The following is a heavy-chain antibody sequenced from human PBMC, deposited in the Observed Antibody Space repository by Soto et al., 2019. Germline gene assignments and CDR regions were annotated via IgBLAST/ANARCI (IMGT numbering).Heavy chain of an antibody. CDR2: IYWDDDK. CDR3: AHRPHERETPLWFGELLSYNWFDP. Sequence: SRPRLVNPTQALTRTCTLSGFSLSTSGVGVGWIRQPPGKALEWLALIYWDDDKRYSPSLKSRLTITKDTSKNQVVLTMTNMDPVDTATYYCAHRPHERETPLWFGELLSYNWFDPWGQGTLVNVSS. V-gene: IGHV2-5*02. D-gene: IGHD3-10*01. CDR1: GFSLSTSGVG. J-gene: IGHJ5*02.